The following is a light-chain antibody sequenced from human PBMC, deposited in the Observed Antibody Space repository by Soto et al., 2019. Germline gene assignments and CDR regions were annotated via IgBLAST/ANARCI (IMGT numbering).Light chain of an antibody. CDR1: QTVNNN. V-gene: IGKV3-15*01. J-gene: IGKJ1*01. CDR2: GAS. Sequence: VMAQAPATLSLSPGEGAARSCRGSQTVNNNVAWYQRKYGQGPRLLIYGASTRATDIPARFSGSGSGTEFTLTISSLQSEDFAVYYCQKFNKWPWTFGQGTKVDIK. CDR3: QKFNKWPWT.